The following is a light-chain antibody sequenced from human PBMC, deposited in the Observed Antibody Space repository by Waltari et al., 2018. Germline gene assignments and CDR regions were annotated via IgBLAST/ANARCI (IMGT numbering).Light chain of an antibody. Sequence: DIVMTQSPDSLAVSLGERATINCKSSQSVLNSSNNKNYLAWYPQKPGQPPKLLIYWASTRESGVPDRFSGSGSGTDFTLTISSLQAEDVAVYYCQQYYSTPWTFGQGTKVEIK. CDR2: WAS. CDR1: QSVLNSSNNKNY. J-gene: IGKJ1*01. CDR3: QQYYSTPWT. V-gene: IGKV4-1*01.